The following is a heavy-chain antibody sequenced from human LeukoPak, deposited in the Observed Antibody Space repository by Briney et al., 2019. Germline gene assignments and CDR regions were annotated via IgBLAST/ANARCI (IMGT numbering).Heavy chain of an antibody. D-gene: IGHD3-10*01. CDR1: GYTFTSYG. CDR3: ARDSTYGSGSYTYYYYMDV. CDR2: ISAYNGNT. Sequence: ASVKVSCKASGYTFTSYGISWVRQAPGQGLEWMGWISAYNGNTNYAQKLQGRVTMTTDTSTSTAYMELRSLGSDATAVYYCARDSTYGSGSYTYYYYMDVWGKGTTVTVSS. J-gene: IGHJ6*03. V-gene: IGHV1-18*01.